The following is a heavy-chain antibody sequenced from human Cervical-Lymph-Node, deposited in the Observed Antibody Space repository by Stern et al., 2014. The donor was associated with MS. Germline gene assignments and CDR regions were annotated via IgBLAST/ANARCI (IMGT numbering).Heavy chain of an antibody. CDR1: GYTFTAYY. Sequence: QVKLVQSGPEVKKPGASVKVSCKTSGYTFTAYYIHLVRHAPVQGLEWLGRINPNSGDTKYVHKIQGRVTMTRYAFISTSYMEIDSLTSDDTAVYYCARVSVVEDLDSWCQGTLVTVSS. D-gene: IGHD2-15*01. J-gene: IGHJ4*02. CDR3: ARVSVVEDLDS. CDR2: INPNSGDT. V-gene: IGHV1-2*06.